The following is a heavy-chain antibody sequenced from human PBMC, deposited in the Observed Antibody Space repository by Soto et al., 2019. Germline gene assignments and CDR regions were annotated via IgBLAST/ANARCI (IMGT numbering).Heavy chain of an antibody. CDR2: INHSGST. V-gene: IGHV4-34*01. J-gene: IGHJ4*02. CDR1: GGSFSGYY. Sequence: QVQLQQWGAGLLKPSETLSLTCAVYGGSFSGYYWSWIRQPPGKGLEWIGEINHSGSTNYNPSLTSRVTISVDTSKNQFSLKLSSVTAADTAVYYCARGEGIAVATPKPFDYWGQGTLVTVSS. D-gene: IGHD6-19*01. CDR3: ARGEGIAVATPKPFDY.